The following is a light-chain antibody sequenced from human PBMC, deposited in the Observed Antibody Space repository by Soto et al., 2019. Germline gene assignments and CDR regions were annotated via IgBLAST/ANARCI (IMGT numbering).Light chain of an antibody. CDR3: QHNKMYAPGT. CDR1: QTISSW. J-gene: IGKJ1*01. V-gene: IGKV1-5*03. Sequence: QWNQHPSRLSGNVGDRVTITCRASQTISSWLAWYQQKPGKAPKLLIYKASTLKSGVPSRFSCSGSGTEFTLTISTLQPDDFATYFCQHNKMYAPGTFGQGTKWIS. CDR2: KAS.